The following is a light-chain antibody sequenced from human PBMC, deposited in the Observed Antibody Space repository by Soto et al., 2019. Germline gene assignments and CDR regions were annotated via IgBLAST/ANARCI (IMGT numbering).Light chain of an antibody. J-gene: IGLJ1*01. Sequence: QAVLTQPPSACGTPGQRVTISCSGSSSNIGSNYVYWYQQLPGTAPKLLIYRNNQRPSGVPDRFSGSKSGTSASLAISGLRSEDEADYYCAAWDDSLSGGVFGTGTKLTVL. CDR1: SSNIGSNY. CDR3: AAWDDSLSGGV. V-gene: IGLV1-47*01. CDR2: RNN.